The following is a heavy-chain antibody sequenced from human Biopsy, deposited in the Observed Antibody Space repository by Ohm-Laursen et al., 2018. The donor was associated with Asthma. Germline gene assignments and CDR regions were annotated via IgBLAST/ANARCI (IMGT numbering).Heavy chain of an antibody. J-gene: IGHJ6*02. Sequence: SSVKVSCNVPGGTFSNFAISWVRQAPGQGLEWLGGIMTVFGTTNYAQKFQGRVTSTADESTSTAYMEVTSLRSEDTAIYYCARCQVGYSSGWSLLLKKIYYSGMDVWGQGTAVTVSS. CDR2: IMTVFGTT. CDR1: GGTFSNFA. CDR3: ARCQVGYSSGWSLLLKKIYYSGMDV. V-gene: IGHV1-69*01. D-gene: IGHD6-19*01.